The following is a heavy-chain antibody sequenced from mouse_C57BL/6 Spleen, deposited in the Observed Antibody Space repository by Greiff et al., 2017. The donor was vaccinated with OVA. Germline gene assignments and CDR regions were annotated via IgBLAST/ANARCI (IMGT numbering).Heavy chain of an antibody. J-gene: IGHJ2*01. V-gene: IGHV1-52*01. Sequence: QVQLQQSGAELVRPGSSVKLSCKASGYTFTSYWMHWVKQRPIQGLEWIGNIDPSDSETHYNQKFKDKATLTVDKSSSTAYMQLSSLTSEDSAVYYCARRRAGSLFFDYWGQGTTLTVSS. CDR2: IDPSDSET. CDR1: GYTFTSYW. D-gene: IGHD6-1*01. CDR3: ARRRAGSLFFDY.